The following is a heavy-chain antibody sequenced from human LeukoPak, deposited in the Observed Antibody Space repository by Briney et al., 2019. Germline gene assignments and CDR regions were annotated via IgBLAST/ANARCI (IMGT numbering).Heavy chain of an antibody. D-gene: IGHD5-18*01. J-gene: IGHJ6*02. CDR1: GFTFSSYS. CDR3: EREYTAIVRRLYYYYGMDV. Sequence: GGSLRLSCAASGFTFSSYSMNWVRQAPGKGLEWVSSISSSRSYIYYADSVKGRFTISRDNAKNSLYLQMNRLRAEDTAVYYCEREYTAIVRRLYYYYGMDVWGQGTTVTVSS. CDR2: ISSSRSYI. V-gene: IGHV3-21*01.